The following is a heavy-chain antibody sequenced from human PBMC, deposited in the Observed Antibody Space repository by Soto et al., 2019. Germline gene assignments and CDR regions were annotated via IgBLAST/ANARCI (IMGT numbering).Heavy chain of an antibody. J-gene: IGHJ4*02. CDR3: ARDSRAVAGFDS. CDR2: SRNKANGYST. Sequence: GGSLRLSCAASEFTFNIYGMHWVRQAPDKGLEWVGRSRNKANGYSTEYAASVKGRFTVSRDESKNSLYLQMNSLKIEDTAVYYCARDSRAVAGFDSWGQGTLVTVSS. CDR1: EFTFNIYG. D-gene: IGHD6-19*01. V-gene: IGHV3-72*01.